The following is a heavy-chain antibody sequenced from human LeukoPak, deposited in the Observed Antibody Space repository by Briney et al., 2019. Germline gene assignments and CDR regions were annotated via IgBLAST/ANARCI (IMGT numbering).Heavy chain of an antibody. CDR2: ISSGGSTT. CDR3: ARDQPLDHGVAGEASSDS. CDR1: GFTFSDYY. J-gene: IGHJ4*02. Sequence: GRSLRLSCAASGFTFSDYYMSWIRQAPGKGLEWISYISSGGSTTYYADSVKGRFTICRDNVKNLLYLQMNKLRAEDTAVYYCARDQPLDHGVAGEASSDSWGQGTLVTVSS. V-gene: IGHV3-11*01. D-gene: IGHD4-17*01.